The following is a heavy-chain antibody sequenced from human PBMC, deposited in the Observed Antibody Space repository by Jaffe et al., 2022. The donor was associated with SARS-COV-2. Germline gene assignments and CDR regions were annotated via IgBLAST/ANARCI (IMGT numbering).Heavy chain of an antibody. CDR2: IIGRDDRT. CDR3: AYIDLC. Sequence: EVQVLESGGGLVQPGGSLRLSCAASGFTFTSYDMTWVRQAPGRGLEWVSVIIGRDDRTFYADSVKGRFTISRDDSKNTVYLQMNSLRAEDTALYYCAYIDLCWGQGTLVTVSS. CDR1: GFTFTSYD. V-gene: IGHV3-23*01. J-gene: IGHJ4*02.